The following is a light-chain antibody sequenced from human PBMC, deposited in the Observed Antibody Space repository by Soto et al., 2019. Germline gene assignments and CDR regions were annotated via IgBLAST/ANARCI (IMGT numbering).Light chain of an antibody. CDR3: QQYNSLPLT. CDR2: DAS. CDR1: QDISNY. V-gene: IGKV1-33*01. J-gene: IGKJ5*01. Sequence: DIQMTQSPSSLSASVGDRVTITCQASQDISNYLNWYQQKPGKAPKLLIYDASNLETGVPSRFSGSGSGTDFTFTISSLQPEAIETYYCQQYNSLPLTFGQGTRLEIK.